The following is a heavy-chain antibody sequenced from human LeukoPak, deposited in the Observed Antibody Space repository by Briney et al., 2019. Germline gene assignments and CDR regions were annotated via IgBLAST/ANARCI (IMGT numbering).Heavy chain of an antibody. V-gene: IGHV3-21*01. CDR3: ARGGIFNPYEL. J-gene: IGHJ4*02. CDR1: GFTFSSYS. D-gene: IGHD3-22*01. Sequence: GGSLRLSCAASGFTFSSYSMNWVRQAPGKGLEWVSSISSSSSYIYYADSVKGRFTISRDNAKNSLYLQMNSLRAEDTAVYYCARGGIFNPYELWGQGTLVTVSS. CDR2: ISSSSSYI.